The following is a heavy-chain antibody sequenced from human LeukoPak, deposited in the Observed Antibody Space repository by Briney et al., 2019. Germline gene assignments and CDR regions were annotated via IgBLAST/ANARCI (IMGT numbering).Heavy chain of an antibody. CDR1: GFTFSIYA. CDR3: AKGILWFGELYPFDY. V-gene: IGHV3-23*01. D-gene: IGHD3-10*01. CDR2: ITGSGGST. J-gene: IGHJ4*02. Sequence: PGGSLRLSCTASGFTFSIYAMSWVRQAPGKGLEWVSTITGSGGSTYYADSVKGRFTISRDNSKNTLYLQMNSLRAEDTAVYYCAKGILWFGELYPFDYWGQGTLVTVSS.